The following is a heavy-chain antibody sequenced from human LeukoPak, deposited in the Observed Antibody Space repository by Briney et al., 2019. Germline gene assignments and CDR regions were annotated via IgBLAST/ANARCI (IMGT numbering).Heavy chain of an antibody. CDR1: GYTLTSYW. Sequence: GEPLKISCKGSGYTLTSYWIGWVRKMPGKGLEWLEIISPGDSDPTYSPSFQGQVPISADKPISTAYLQWGGREASAPAMYYCAKLSNYAGFGYFDYWGQGTLVTVSS. D-gene: IGHD4-11*01. J-gene: IGHJ4*01. CDR2: ISPGDSDP. CDR3: AKLSNYAGFGYFDY. V-gene: IGHV5-51*01.